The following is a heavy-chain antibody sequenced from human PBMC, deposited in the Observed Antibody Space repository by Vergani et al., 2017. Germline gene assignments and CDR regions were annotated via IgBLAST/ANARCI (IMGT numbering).Heavy chain of an antibody. J-gene: IGHJ4*02. V-gene: IGHV1-3*01. CDR3: ARWLGSSSQSNFDY. CDR2: INAGNGNT. D-gene: IGHD6-6*01. CDR1: GYTFTSYA. Sequence: QVQLVQSGAEVKKPGASVKVSCKASGYTFTSYAMHWVRQAPGQRLEWMGWINAGNGNTKYSQKFQGRVTITRDTSASTAYIELSSLRSEDTAVYYCARWLGSSSQSNFDYWGQGTLVTGSS.